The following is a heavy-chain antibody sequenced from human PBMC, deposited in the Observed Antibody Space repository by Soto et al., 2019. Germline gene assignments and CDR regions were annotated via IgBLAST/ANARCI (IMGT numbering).Heavy chain of an antibody. CDR2: IKSRAAGGAI. CDR3: ATDGPFGGVVVAFHH. D-gene: IGHD3-10*01. V-gene: IGHV3-15*07. Sequence: ESGGGLVKPGGSLRLSCEVSGFSFRDAWMNWVRQAPGKGLEWVGRIKSRAAGGAIDYAAPVKGRFTISRDDSEDTLYLQINSLKTEDTAMYYCATDGPFGGVVVAFHHWRQGTMLSVSS. J-gene: IGHJ3*01. CDR1: GFSFRDAW.